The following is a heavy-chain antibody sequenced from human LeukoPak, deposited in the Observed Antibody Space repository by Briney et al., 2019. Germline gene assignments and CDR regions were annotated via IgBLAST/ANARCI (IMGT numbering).Heavy chain of an antibody. Sequence: PGGSLRLSCAASGFTYTTYWMAWVRQAPGKGLEWVAYINPDGSNQWYVDSVKGRFAISRDNAKNSLYLQMNSLRAEDTAFYYCARMPRLLDYRGQGTLVTVSS. CDR2: INPDGSNQ. J-gene: IGHJ4*02. CDR1: GFTYTTYW. CDR3: ARMPRLLDY. D-gene: IGHD4-11*01. V-gene: IGHV3-7*01.